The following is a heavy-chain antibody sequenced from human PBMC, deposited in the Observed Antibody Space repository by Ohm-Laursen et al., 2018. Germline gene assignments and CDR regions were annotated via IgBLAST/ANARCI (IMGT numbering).Heavy chain of an antibody. CDR2: IKRKTDGGTT. Sequence: SLRLSCAASGFTFSNAWMSWVRQVPGKGLEWVGRIKRKTDGGTTDYATPVKSRFTISRDDSKNTLYLQMNSLKTEDTAVYYCIHISATGVYWGQGTLVTVSS. J-gene: IGHJ4*02. D-gene: IGHD6-13*01. V-gene: IGHV3-15*01. CDR3: IHISATGVY. CDR1: GFTFSNAW.